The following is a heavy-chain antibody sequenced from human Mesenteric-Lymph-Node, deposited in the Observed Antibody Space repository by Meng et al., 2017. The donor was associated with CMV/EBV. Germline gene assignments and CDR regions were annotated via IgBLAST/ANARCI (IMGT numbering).Heavy chain of an antibody. CDR3: ARDYIVTEYYFDY. J-gene: IGHJ4*02. CDR1: GVPFTTSG. CDR2: ISYDGGYQ. D-gene: IGHD1-26*01. V-gene: IGHV3-30*03. Sequence: AVSGVPFTTSGMHWVRQAPGKGLEWVAVISYDGGYQYYADSVKGRFTISRDNSKNTVYLHMNSLRVEDTAIYYCARDYIVTEYYFDYWGQGTLVTVSS.